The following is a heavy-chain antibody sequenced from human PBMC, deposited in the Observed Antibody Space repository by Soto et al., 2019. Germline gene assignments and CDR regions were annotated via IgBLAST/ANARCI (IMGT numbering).Heavy chain of an antibody. V-gene: IGHV1-8*01. D-gene: IGHD5-12*01. CDR2: MNPNSGNT. CDR1: GYTFPRYD. CDR3: ASPSNVDRAFDI. Sequence: ASVKVSCQASGYTFPRYDINWVRQATGQGLEWMGWMNPNSGNTGYAQKFQGRVTMTRNTSISTAYMELSSLRSEDTAVYYCASPSNVDRAFDIWGQGTMVTVSS. J-gene: IGHJ3*02.